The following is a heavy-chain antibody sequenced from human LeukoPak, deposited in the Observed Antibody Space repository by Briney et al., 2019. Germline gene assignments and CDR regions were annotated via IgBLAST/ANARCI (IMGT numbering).Heavy chain of an antibody. V-gene: IGHV3-64D*06. CDR2: ISSNGGST. CDR1: AFTFSSYA. CDR3: VKDISRYSGYY. Sequence: GGSLRLSCSASAFTFSSYAMHWVRQAPGKGLEYVSAISSNGGSTYYADSVKGRFTISRDNSKNTLYLQMSSLRAEDTAVYYCVKDISRYSGYYWGQGTLVTVSS. J-gene: IGHJ4*02. D-gene: IGHD5-12*01.